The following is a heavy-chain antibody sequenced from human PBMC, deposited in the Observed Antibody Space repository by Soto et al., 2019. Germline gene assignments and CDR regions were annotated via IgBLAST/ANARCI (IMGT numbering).Heavy chain of an antibody. Sequence: GGSLRLSCAASGFTFSSYAMSWVRQAPGKGLEWVSTISGSDGSTYYADSVKGRFTIPRDNSKNTLYLQMNSLRAEDTAVYYCAKEYSSGWYYFDYWGQGTLVTVSS. V-gene: IGHV3-23*01. J-gene: IGHJ4*02. D-gene: IGHD6-19*01. CDR3: AKEYSSGWYYFDY. CDR2: ISGSDGST. CDR1: GFTFSSYA.